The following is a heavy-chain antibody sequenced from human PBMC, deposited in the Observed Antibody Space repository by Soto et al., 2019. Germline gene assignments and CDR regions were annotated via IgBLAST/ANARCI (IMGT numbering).Heavy chain of an antibody. D-gene: IGHD3-10*01. CDR3: ARSVGSVWFGETGMDV. CDR2: INSDGSST. CDR1: GFTFSSYW. J-gene: IGHJ6*02. V-gene: IGHV3-74*01. Sequence: EVQLVESGGGLVHPGGSLRLSCAASGFTFSSYWMHWVRQAPGKGLVWVSRINSDGSSTSYADSVKGRFTISRDNAKNTLYLQMNSLRAEDTAVYYCARSVGSVWFGETGMDVWGQGTTVTVSS.